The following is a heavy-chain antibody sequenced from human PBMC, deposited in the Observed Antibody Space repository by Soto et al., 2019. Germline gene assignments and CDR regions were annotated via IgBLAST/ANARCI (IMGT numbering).Heavy chain of an antibody. CDR1: GDSISTVDYF. Sequence: SETLSLTFSVSGDSISTVDYFWAWIRQPPGQALKYIGYIYKSAATYYNPSFESRVAISLDTSKSRFSLNVTSVTAADTAVYFCARGRYCLTGRCFPNWFDSWGQGTLVTVSS. V-gene: IGHV4-30-4*01. D-gene: IGHD2-15*01. CDR3: ARGRYCLTGRCFPNWFDS. J-gene: IGHJ5*01. CDR2: IYKSAAT.